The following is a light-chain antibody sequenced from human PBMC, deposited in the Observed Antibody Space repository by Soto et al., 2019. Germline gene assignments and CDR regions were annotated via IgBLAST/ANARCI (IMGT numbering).Light chain of an antibody. Sequence: EIVLTQSPATLSLSPGERATLSCRASQSVSSYLAWYQQKPGQAPRLLIYDASNRATGIPARLNGSGSGTDFTLTISSLEPEDFEIYYCQQRSNWPPITFGQGTRLEI. CDR2: DAS. J-gene: IGKJ5*01. CDR1: QSVSSY. CDR3: QQRSNWPPIT. V-gene: IGKV3-11*01.